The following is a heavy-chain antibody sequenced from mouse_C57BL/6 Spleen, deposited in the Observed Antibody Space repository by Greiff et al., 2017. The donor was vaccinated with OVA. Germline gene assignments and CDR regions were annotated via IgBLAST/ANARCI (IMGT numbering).Heavy chain of an antibody. Sequence: VQLQQSGPELVKPGASVKISCKASGYSFTGYYMNWVKQSPEKSLEWIGEINPSTGGTTYNQKFKAKATLTVDKSSSTAYMQLKGLTSVDSAVYYCARWYYGSSSHAMDYWGQGTSVTVSS. CDR2: INPSTGGT. V-gene: IGHV1-42*01. CDR1: GYSFTGYY. J-gene: IGHJ4*01. D-gene: IGHD1-1*01. CDR3: ARWYYGSSSHAMDY.